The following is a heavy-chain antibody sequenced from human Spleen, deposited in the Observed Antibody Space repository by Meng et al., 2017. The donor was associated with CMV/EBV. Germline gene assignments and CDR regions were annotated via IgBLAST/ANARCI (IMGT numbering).Heavy chain of an antibody. Sequence: GSITTGCYYWNWIRRHPGKGLEWLGYIYYSGRTFYNPSLKSRVTMSVYTSKNQFSLKLSSVTAADTAIYYCAKDSRPASMGVIWFDPWGQGTLVTVSS. V-gene: IGHV4-31*02. CDR1: GSITTGCYY. D-gene: IGHD2-2*01. J-gene: IGHJ5*02. CDR2: IYYSGRT. CDR3: AKDSRPASMGVIWFDP.